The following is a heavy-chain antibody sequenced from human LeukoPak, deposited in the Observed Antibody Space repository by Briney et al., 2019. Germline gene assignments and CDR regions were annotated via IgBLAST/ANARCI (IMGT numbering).Heavy chain of an antibody. CDR2: IFASGGDT. J-gene: IGHJ3*01. V-gene: IGHV3-23*01. D-gene: IGHD4-17*01. CDR3: AKDPNGDYVGAFDF. Sequence: SGGSLRLSCAASGLTLSNYAMMWVRQAPGKGLEWVSAIFASGGDTRYADSVRGRFTISRDNSRNTLFLQMNSLTADDTAVYYCAKDPNGDYVGAFDFWGQGTMVTVSS. CDR1: GLTLSNYA.